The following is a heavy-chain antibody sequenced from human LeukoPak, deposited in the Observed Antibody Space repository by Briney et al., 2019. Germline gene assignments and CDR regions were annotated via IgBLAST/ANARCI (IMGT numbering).Heavy chain of an antibody. D-gene: IGHD2-2*01. J-gene: IGHJ6*03. V-gene: IGHV3-30*02. CDR1: GFTFSSYG. CDR3: AKDSPAALYYYYMDV. CDR2: IRYDGSNT. Sequence: KAGGSLRLSCAASGFTFSSYGMHWVRQAPGKGLEWVAFIRYDGSNTYYADSVKGRCTISRANSKNALYLQMNSLRAEDTAVYYCAKDSPAALYYYYMDVWGKGTTVTVSS.